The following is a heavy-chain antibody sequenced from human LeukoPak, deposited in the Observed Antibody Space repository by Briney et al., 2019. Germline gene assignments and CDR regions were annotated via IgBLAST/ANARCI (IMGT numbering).Heavy chain of an antibody. CDR3: ARVLGYCTNGVCPYHYYGMDV. J-gene: IGHJ6*02. CDR1: GFTFSSYA. CDR2: INWNGGST. V-gene: IGHV3-20*01. D-gene: IGHD2-8*01. Sequence: GGSLRLSCAASGFTFSSYAMSWVRQAPGKGLEWVSGINWNGGSTGYADSVKGRFTISRDNAKNSLYLQMNSLRAEDTALYHCARVLGYCTNGVCPYHYYGMDVWGQGTTVTVSS.